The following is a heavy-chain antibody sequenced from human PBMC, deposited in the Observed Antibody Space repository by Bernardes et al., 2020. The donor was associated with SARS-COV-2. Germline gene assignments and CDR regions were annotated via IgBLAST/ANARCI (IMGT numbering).Heavy chain of an antibody. CDR2: IYSGGST. J-gene: IGHJ6*04. Sequence: GRSLRVSCAASGFTVSSNYMSWVRQAPGKGLEWVSVIYSGGSTYYADSVKGRFTISRDNSKNTLYLQMNSLRAEDTAVYDCARDAVSYGMDVWGKGTTVTVSS. V-gene: IGHV3-66*01. CDR3: ARDAVSYGMDV. D-gene: IGHD1-20*01. CDR1: GFTVSSNY.